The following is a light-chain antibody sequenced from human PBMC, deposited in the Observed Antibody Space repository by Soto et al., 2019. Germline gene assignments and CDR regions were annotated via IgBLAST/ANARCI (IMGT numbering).Light chain of an antibody. CDR3: QQYYITPLP. CDR2: WAS. CDR1: QSVLSSSNNKNY. Sequence: DIVMTQSPDSLAVSLGESATINCKSSQSVLSSSNNKNYLAWYQQKPGQPPKLLIYWASTRESGVPDRFSGRGSGTDFTLTISSLQAEDVAVYYCQQYYITPLPFGGGTKVEIK. J-gene: IGKJ4*01. V-gene: IGKV4-1*01.